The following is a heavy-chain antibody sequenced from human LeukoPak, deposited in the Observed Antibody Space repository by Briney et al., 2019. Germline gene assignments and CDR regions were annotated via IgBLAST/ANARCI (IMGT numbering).Heavy chain of an antibody. V-gene: IGHV4-59*01. CDR3: ASGDRYCSSTSCYGSYYYYGMDV. D-gene: IGHD2-2*01. CDR2: IYYSGST. CDR1: GGSISSYY. Sequence: SETLSLTCTVSGGSISSYYWSWIRQPPGKGLEWIGYIYYSGSTNYNPSLKSRVTISVDTSKNQFSLKLSSVTAADTAVYYCASGDRYCSSTSCYGSYYYYGMDVWGQGTTVTVSS. J-gene: IGHJ6*02.